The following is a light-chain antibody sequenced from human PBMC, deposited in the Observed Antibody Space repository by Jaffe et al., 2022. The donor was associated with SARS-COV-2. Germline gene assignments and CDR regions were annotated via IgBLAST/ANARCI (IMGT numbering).Light chain of an antibody. J-gene: IGKJ1*01. V-gene: IGKV3-20*01. CDR2: DAS. Sequence: ENVLTQSPGTLSLSPGERATLSCRASQRVSSNYLAWYQQKPGQAPRLLIYDASSRATGIPDRFSGSGSGTDFTLTISRLESEDFAVYYCQQYAGSPPWTFGQGTKVEI. CDR3: QQYAGSPPWT. CDR1: QRVSSNY.